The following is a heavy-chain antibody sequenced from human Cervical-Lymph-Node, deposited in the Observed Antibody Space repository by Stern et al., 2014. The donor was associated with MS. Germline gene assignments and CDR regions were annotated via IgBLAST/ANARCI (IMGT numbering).Heavy chain of an antibody. CDR2: IYYNGNT. CDR1: GGSISSGGYY. D-gene: IGHD3-16*02. CDR3: AREYYDYVWGSFRESHHGAFDI. V-gene: IGHV4-31*03. J-gene: IGHJ3*02. Sequence: QVQLQESGPGLVKPSQTLSLTCTVSGGSISSGGYYWSWIRHHPGKGLEWIGFIYYNGNTSYNPSLQSRVTISIDTSKNQFSLKLSSVTAADTAVYYCAREYYDYVWGSFRESHHGAFDIWGQGTMVTVSS.